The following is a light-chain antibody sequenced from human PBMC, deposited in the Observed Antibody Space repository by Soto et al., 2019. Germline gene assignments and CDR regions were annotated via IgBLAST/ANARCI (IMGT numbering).Light chain of an antibody. Sequence: QSVLTQPASASGTPGQTVTISCSGSSSNIGSNTVNCYQQLPGTAPKLLIYSNNKRPSGVPDRFSGSKSGTSASRAISGLQSDDEADYYCAAWDDSLNGLVFGGGTKLTVL. CDR1: SSNIGSNT. CDR2: SNN. J-gene: IGLJ2*01. CDR3: AAWDDSLNGLV. V-gene: IGLV1-44*01.